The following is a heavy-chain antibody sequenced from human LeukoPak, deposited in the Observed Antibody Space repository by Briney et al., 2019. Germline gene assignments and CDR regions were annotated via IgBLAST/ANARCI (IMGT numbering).Heavy chain of an antibody. CDR2: ISAYNGNT. D-gene: IGHD3-22*01. J-gene: IGHJ4*02. V-gene: IGHV1-18*01. Sequence: ASVKVSCKASGGTFSSYGISWVRQAPGQGLEWMGWISAYNGNTNYAQKLQGRVTMTTGTSTSTAYMELRSLRSDDTAVYYCARGLYYDSSGYCVYWGQGTLVTVSS. CDR3: ARGLYYDSSGYCVY. CDR1: GGTFSSYG.